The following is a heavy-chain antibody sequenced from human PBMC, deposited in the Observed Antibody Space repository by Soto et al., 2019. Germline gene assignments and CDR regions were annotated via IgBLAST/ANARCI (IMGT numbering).Heavy chain of an antibody. J-gene: IGHJ6*02. CDR3: ARVSRVVVTKGPRAYYYSGMDV. CDR1: GGSFSGYY. CDR2: INHSGST. V-gene: IGHV4-34*01. D-gene: IGHD2-15*01. Sequence: PSQTLSLTCAVYGGSFSGYYWSWIRQPPGKGLEWIGEINHSGSTNYNPSLKSRVTISVDTSKNQFSLKLSSVTAADTAVYYCARVSRVVVTKGPRAYYYSGMDVWGQGTTVTVSS.